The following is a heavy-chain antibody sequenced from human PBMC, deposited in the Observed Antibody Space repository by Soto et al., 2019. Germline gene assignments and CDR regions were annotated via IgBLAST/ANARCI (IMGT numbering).Heavy chain of an antibody. D-gene: IGHD2-2*01. J-gene: IGHJ4*02. CDR1: GFTFSSYA. Sequence: GGSLRLSCAASGFTFSSYARHWVRQAPGKGLEWVAVISYDGINKYYADSVKGRFTISRDNSKNTPYLQMNSLRAEDTAVYYCARGRSDIVVVPAALDYWGQGTLVTVSS. CDR2: ISYDGINK. V-gene: IGHV3-30-3*01. CDR3: ARGRSDIVVVPAALDY.